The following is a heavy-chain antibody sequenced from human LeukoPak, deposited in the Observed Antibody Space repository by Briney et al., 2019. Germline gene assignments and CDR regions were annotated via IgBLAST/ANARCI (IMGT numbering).Heavy chain of an antibody. CDR3: AKLESDWFDP. J-gene: IGHJ5*02. D-gene: IGHD1-1*01. CDR1: GFAFSDYS. CDR2: ISSSGTTI. Sequence: GGSLRLSCAASGFAFSDYSMNWVRQAPGKGLEWVSYISSSGTTIYYADSVKGRFTISRDNAKNSLYLQMNSLRAEDTAVYYCAKLESDWFDPWGQGTLVTVSS. V-gene: IGHV3-48*04.